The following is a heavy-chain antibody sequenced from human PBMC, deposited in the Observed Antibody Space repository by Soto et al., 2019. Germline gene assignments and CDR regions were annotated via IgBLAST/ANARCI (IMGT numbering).Heavy chain of an antibody. V-gene: IGHV3-30*18. Sequence: QVQLVESGGGVVQPGRSLRLSCAASGFTFSSYGMHWVRQAPGKGLEWVAVISYDGSNKYYADSVKGRFTISRDNSKNTLHLQMNSLRAEDTAVYNCAKDKEGRYDSSGYYPSAGFDPWGLGILVTDSS. CDR3: AKDKEGRYDSSGYYPSAGFDP. D-gene: IGHD3-22*01. CDR2: ISYDGSNK. CDR1: GFTFSSYG. J-gene: IGHJ5*02.